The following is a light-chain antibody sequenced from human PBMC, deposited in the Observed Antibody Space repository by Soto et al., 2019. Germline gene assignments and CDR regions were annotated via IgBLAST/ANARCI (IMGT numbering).Light chain of an antibody. V-gene: IGLV2-14*01. CDR3: TSYTSDNRSYV. J-gene: IGLJ1*01. CDR1: SSDVGAYTS. Sequence: QSALTQPASVSGSPGQSITISCRGTSSDVGAYTSVSWYQQHPGKAPKLMIYEVSNRPSGGSNRFSGSKSANTASLTISGLKADDGAHYYCTSYTSDNRSYVFGTGTKVTVL. CDR2: EVS.